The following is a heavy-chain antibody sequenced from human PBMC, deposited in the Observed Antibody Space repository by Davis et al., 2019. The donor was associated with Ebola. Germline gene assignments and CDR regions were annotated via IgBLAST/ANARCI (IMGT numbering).Heavy chain of an antibody. Sequence: GGSLRLSCTASGFTFSSYAMSWVRQAPGKGLEWVSAISGNGGTTYYADSVKGRFTISRDNSKNTLYLQMNSLRAEDTAVYYCAKDKEQQLVENYYYYYGMDVWGKGTTVTVSS. CDR3: AKDKEQQLVENYYYYYGMDV. V-gene: IGHV3-23*01. J-gene: IGHJ6*04. CDR1: GFTFSSYA. CDR2: ISGNGGTT. D-gene: IGHD6-13*01.